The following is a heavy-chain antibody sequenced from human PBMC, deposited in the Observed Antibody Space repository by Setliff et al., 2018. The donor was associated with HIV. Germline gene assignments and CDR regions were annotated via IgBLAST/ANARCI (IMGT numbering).Heavy chain of an antibody. CDR3: ARATYGSRAGTGLYSDS. J-gene: IGHJ4*02. D-gene: IGHD6-6*01. V-gene: IGHV4-28*03. CDR1: GYSISSSYW. CDR2: IYKGGST. Sequence: PSETLSLTCVVSGYSISSSYWWGWIRQPPGKGLEWIGWIGYIYKGGSTYYNPSLKSRVTMSEDTSKNQFSLKLISVTAADTAVYYCARATYGSRAGTGLYSDSWGQGALVTVSS.